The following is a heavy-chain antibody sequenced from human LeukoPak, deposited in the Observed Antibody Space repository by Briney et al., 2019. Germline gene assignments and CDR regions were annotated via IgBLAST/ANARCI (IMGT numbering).Heavy chain of an antibody. J-gene: IGHJ5*02. CDR1: GYTFTSCD. V-gene: IGHV1-8*01. CDR2: MNPNSGNT. CDR3: ARGRPLTPWDLVGANRPFWFDP. D-gene: IGHD1-26*01. Sequence: ASVKVSCKASGYTFTSCDINWVRQATGQGLEWMGWMNPNSGNTGYAQKFQGRVTMTRNTSISTAYMELSSLRSEDTAVYYCARGRPLTPWDLVGANRPFWFDPWGQGTLVTVSS.